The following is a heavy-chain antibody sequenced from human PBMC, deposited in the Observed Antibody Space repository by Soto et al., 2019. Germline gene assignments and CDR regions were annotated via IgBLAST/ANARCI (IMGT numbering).Heavy chain of an antibody. CDR1: GGSFSGYY. J-gene: IGHJ3*02. D-gene: IGHD6-6*01. CDR3: ARVGAARAFDI. Sequence: SETLSLTCAVYGGSFSGYYWSWIRQPPGKGLEWIGEINHSGSTNYNPSLKSRVTISVDTSKNQFSLKLSSVTAADTAVYYCARVGAARAFDIWGQGTMVTVSS. CDR2: INHSGST. V-gene: IGHV4-34*01.